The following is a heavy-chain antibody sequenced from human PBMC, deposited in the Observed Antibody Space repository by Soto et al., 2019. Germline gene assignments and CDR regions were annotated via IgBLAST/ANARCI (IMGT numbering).Heavy chain of an antibody. D-gene: IGHD3-22*01. CDR2: ISYDGSNK. J-gene: IGHJ3*02. V-gene: IGHV3-30*18. CDR1: GFTFSSYG. Sequence: VQLVESGGGVVQPGRSLRLSCAASGFTFSSYGMHWVRQAPGKGLEWVAVISYDGSNKYYADSVKGRFTISRDNSKNTLYLQMNSLRAEDTAVYYCAKDRGLGYYDSSGFHAFDIWGQGTMVTVSS. CDR3: AKDRGLGYYDSSGFHAFDI.